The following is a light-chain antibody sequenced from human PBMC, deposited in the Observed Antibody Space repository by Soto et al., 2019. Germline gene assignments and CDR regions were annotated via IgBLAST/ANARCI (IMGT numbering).Light chain of an antibody. Sequence: EIVLTQSPATLSLSPGERATLSCRASQTISNYLAWYQQKTGQAPRLVIYGASNRATGIPARFSGGGSGTDFTLTISSLEPEDFAVYYCQHRNNWPYTFGQGTKLEIK. CDR3: QHRNNWPYT. J-gene: IGKJ2*01. V-gene: IGKV3-11*01. CDR2: GAS. CDR1: QTISNY.